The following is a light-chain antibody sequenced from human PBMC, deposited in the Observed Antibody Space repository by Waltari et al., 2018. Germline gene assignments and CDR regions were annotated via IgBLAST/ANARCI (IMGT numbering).Light chain of an antibody. CDR1: QTIGFS. Sequence: TVVTQSPATLSVSPGERATLSCRTSQTIGFSLAWYQQKPGQAHRLLISHASTRATGIPDRFSGSGSESDFTLTISSLQSEEVAVYVCQQYNNWPPGTFGQGTKVEI. V-gene: IGKV3-15*01. CDR3: QQYNNWPPGT. CDR2: HAS. J-gene: IGKJ1*01.